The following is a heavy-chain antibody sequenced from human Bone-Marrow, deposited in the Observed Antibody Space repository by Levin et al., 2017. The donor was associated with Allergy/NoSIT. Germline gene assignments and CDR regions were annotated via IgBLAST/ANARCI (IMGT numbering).Heavy chain of an antibody. CDR3: ARHHDTGWYVTARGAFEI. CDR2: MYYSGNS. Sequence: SQTLSLTCTVSRSSISTYYWSWIRQPPGKGLEWIGYMYYSGNSNYNPSLKSRATISVDTSKRQLSLRLSSLTAADKAVYYCARHHDTGWYVTARGAFEIWGQGTMVTVSS. J-gene: IGHJ3*02. D-gene: IGHD6-19*01. CDR1: RSSISTYY. V-gene: IGHV4-59*08.